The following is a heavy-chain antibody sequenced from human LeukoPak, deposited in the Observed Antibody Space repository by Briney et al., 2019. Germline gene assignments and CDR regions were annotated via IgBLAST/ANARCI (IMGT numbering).Heavy chain of an antibody. CDR3: AKRYYDSSGYTAALDY. D-gene: IGHD3-22*01. CDR2: ISGSGGST. V-gene: IGHV3-23*01. J-gene: IGHJ4*02. CDR1: GFTFSSYA. Sequence: GGSLRLSCAASGFTFSSYAMSWVRQAPGKGLEWVSAISGSGGSTYYADSVKGRFTISRDNSKNTLYLQMNSLRAEDMAVYYCAKRYYDSSGYTAALDYWGQGTLVTVSS.